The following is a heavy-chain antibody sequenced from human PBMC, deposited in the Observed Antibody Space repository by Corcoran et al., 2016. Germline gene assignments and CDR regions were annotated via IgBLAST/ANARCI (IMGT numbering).Heavy chain of an antibody. CDR3: ARHRKSGWYFDL. Sequence: EVQLVESGGGLIQPGGSLRLSCVASGFTLNSYWMHWVRQAPGKGLVWVSTINSDGSSTSYADSVKGRFTISRDSAKNTLYLQMNSLRAEDTAVYYCARHRKSGWYFDLLGRGTLVTVSS. CDR2: INSDGSST. J-gene: IGHJ2*01. D-gene: IGHD3-10*01. V-gene: IGHV3-74*01. CDR1: GFTLNSYW.